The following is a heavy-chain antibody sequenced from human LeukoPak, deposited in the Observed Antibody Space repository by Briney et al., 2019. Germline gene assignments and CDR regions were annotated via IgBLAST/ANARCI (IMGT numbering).Heavy chain of an antibody. CDR3: ARVQTYDYVWGSYRYFDY. CDR1: GGSISSGGYD. Sequence: PSETLSLTCTVSGGSISSGGYDWSWIRQHPGKGLEWIGYIYYSGSTYYNPSLKSRVTISVDTSKNQFSLKLSSVTAADTAVYYCARVQTYDYVWGSYRYFDYWGQGTLVTVSS. V-gene: IGHV4-31*03. CDR2: IYYSGST. J-gene: IGHJ4*02. D-gene: IGHD3-16*02.